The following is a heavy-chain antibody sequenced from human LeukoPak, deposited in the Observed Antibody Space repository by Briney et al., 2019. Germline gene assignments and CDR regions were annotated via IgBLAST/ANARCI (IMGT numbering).Heavy chain of an antibody. Sequence: SVTVSCKASGGTFSSYAISWVRQAPGQGLEWMGWIIPIFGTANYAQKFQGRVTITADKSTSTAYMELSSLRPEDTAVYYCARDRGSQIISSTSWSLGYWGQGTLVTVSS. CDR1: GGTFSSYA. V-gene: IGHV1-69*06. J-gene: IGHJ4*02. D-gene: IGHD2-2*01. CDR2: IIPIFGTA. CDR3: ARDRGSQIISSTSWSLGY.